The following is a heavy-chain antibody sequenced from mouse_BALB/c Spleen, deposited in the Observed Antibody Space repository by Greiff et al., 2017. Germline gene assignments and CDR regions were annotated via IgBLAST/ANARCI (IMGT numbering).Heavy chain of an antibody. CDR1: GYTFTSYW. V-gene: IGHV1S22*01. CDR3: TRDWVPYAMDY. J-gene: IGHJ4*01. CDR2: IYPGSGST. D-gene: IGHD4-1*01. Sequence: LQQPGSELVRPGASVKLSCKASGYTFTSYWMHWVKQRPGQGLEWIGNIYPGSGSTNYDEKFKSKATLTVDTSSSTAYMQLSSLTSEDSAVYYCTRDWVPYAMDYWGQGTSVTVSS.